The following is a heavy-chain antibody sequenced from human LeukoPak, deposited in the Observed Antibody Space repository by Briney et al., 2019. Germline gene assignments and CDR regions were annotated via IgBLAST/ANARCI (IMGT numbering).Heavy chain of an antibody. V-gene: IGHV4-59*08. CDR1: GGSISSYY. Sequence: SETLSLTCTVSGGSISSYYWSWIRQPPGKGLEWIGYIYYSGSTNYNPSLKSRVTISVDTSKNQFTLKLSSVTAADTAVYYCARVTYYYDSSGYYPPYFDYWGQGTLVTVSS. CDR3: ARVTYYYDSSGYYPPYFDY. J-gene: IGHJ4*02. D-gene: IGHD3-22*01. CDR2: IYYSGST.